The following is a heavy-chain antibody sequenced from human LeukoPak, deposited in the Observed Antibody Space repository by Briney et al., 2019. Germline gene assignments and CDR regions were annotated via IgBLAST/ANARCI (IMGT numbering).Heavy chain of an antibody. D-gene: IGHD4-11*01. Sequence: GGSLRLSCAASRFTFSSHNMNWVRQAPGKGLEWISFINFKSEDIRYADSVEGRFIISRDNARKSLYLHMNSLRAEDTAVYYCARDKDYASDMWGQGTMVTVAS. CDR2: INFKSEDI. CDR1: RFTFSSHN. V-gene: IGHV3-48*01. CDR3: ARDKDYASDM. J-gene: IGHJ3*02.